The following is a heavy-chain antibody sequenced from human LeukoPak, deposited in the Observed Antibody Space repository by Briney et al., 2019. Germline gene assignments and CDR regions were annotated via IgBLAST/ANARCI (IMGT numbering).Heavy chain of an antibody. Sequence: GGSLRLSCAASGFTFSSYGMHWVRQAPGKGLEWVAVIWYDGSNKYYADSVKGRFTISRDNSKNTLYLQMNSLRAEDTAVCYCARGPMVRGALYYFDYWGQGTLVTVPS. CDR1: GFTFSSYG. J-gene: IGHJ4*02. D-gene: IGHD3-10*01. V-gene: IGHV3-33*01. CDR3: ARGPMVRGALYYFDY. CDR2: IWYDGSNK.